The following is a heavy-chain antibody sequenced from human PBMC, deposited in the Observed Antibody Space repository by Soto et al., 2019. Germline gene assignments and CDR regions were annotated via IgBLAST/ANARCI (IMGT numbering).Heavy chain of an antibody. CDR1: GFTFSSYA. J-gene: IGHJ4*02. D-gene: IGHD6-19*01. V-gene: IGHV3-23*01. CDR2: VSGSGGTT. Sequence: EVQLLESGGGLVQPGGSLRLSCAASGFTFSSYAMSWVRQAPGKGLEWVSAVSGSGGTTYYADSVKGRFTISRDNSKNTLYLEMNSLRAEDTAVYYCAKGSYSSGWYWGQGTLVTVSS. CDR3: AKGSYSSGWY.